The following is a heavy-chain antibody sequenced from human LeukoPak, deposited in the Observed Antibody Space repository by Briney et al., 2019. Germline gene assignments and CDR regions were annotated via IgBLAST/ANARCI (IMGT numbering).Heavy chain of an antibody. CDR1: GFTFRFYA. V-gene: IGHV3-23*01. CDR3: AKDSSISWYSGEVYYFDS. D-gene: IGHD6-13*01. Sequence: GGSLRLSCAASGFTFRFYAMSWVRQSPGKGLEWVSAISGSGGSTYFADSVKGRFTISRDNSKNTLYLQMSNLRAEDTAVYYCAKDSSISWYSGEVYYFDSWGQGTLVTVSS. CDR2: ISGSGGST. J-gene: IGHJ4*02.